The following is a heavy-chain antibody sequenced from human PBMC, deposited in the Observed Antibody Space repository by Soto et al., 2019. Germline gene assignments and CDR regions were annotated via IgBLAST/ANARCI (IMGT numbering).Heavy chain of an antibody. CDR1: GDSVSCNSAA. J-gene: IGHJ6*02. D-gene: IGHD6-13*01. CDR3: ARVQYSSSWEGNYYYGMDV. V-gene: IGHV6-1*01. Sequence: SQTLSLTCAISGDSVSCNSAAWNWIRQSPSRGLEWLGRTYYRSKWYNDYVVSVKSRITINPDTSKNQFSLQLNSVTPEDTAVYYCARVQYSSSWEGNYYYGMDVWGQGTTVTVSS. CDR2: TYYRSKWYN.